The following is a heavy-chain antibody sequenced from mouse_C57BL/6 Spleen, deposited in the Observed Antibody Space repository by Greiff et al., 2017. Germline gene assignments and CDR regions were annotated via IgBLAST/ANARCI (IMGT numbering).Heavy chain of an antibody. CDR2: ISGGGGNT. CDR3: ARHPANWVFDY. CDR1: GYTFSSYT. V-gene: IGHV5-9*01. Sequence: EVQLVESGGGLVKPGGSLTLSCAASGYTFSSYTMSWVRQTPGKRLEWVATISGGGGNTYYPDSVKGRFTISRDKAKNTLYLQLSSLRTEDTALYYCARHPANWVFDYWGQGTTLTVSS. J-gene: IGHJ2*01. D-gene: IGHD4-1*01.